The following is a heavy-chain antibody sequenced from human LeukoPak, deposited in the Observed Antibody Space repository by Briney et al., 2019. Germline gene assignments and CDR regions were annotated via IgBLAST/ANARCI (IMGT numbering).Heavy chain of an antibody. J-gene: IGHJ6*02. CDR3: ASRIKDGSMDV. Sequence: QAGGSLRLSCAASGFTFSSYEMNWVRQAPGKGLEWVSYISSSGSTIYYADSVKGRFTISRDNAKNSLYLQMNSLRAEDTAVYYCASRIKDGSMDVWGQGTTVTVSS. CDR1: GFTFSSYE. V-gene: IGHV3-48*03. CDR2: ISSSGSTI. D-gene: IGHD5-24*01.